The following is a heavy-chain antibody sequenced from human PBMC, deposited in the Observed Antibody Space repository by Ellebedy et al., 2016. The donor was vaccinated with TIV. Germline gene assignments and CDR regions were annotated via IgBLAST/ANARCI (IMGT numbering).Heavy chain of an antibody. Sequence: SETLSLTCTVSGGSISSSSYYWGWIRQPPGKGLEWIGSIYYSGSTYYNPSLKSRVTISVDTSKNQFSLKLSSVTAADTAVYYCARHELYSAILGYWGQGTLVTVSS. D-gene: IGHD3-10*01. J-gene: IGHJ4*02. CDR1: GGSISSSSYY. CDR3: ARHELYSAILGY. V-gene: IGHV4-39*01. CDR2: IYYSGST.